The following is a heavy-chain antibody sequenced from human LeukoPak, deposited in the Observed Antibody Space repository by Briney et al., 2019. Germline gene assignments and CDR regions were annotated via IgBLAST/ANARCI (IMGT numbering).Heavy chain of an antibody. CDR1: GFTSSSYG. Sequence: GGSLRLSCAASGFTSSSYGMHWVRQAPGKGLGWVGFIRYDGSNKYYADSVKGRFTISRDNSKNTLYLQMNSLRAEDTAVYYCAKEERSSWYYYYYYMDVWGKGTTVTISS. J-gene: IGHJ6*03. D-gene: IGHD6-13*01. V-gene: IGHV3-30*02. CDR3: AKEERSSWYYYYYYMDV. CDR2: IRYDGSNK.